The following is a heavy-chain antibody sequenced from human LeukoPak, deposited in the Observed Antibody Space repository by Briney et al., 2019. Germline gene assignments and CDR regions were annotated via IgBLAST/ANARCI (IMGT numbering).Heavy chain of an antibody. CDR3: ARGAKYDFWSGYPFDY. Sequence: PSETLSLTCTVSGGSISSYYWSWIRQPPGKGLEWIGYIYYSGSTNYNPSLKSRVTISVDTSKNQFSLKLSSVTAADTAVYYCARGAKYDFWSGYPFDYWGQGTLVTVSS. D-gene: IGHD3-3*01. CDR1: GGSISSYY. CDR2: IYYSGST. J-gene: IGHJ4*02. V-gene: IGHV4-59*08.